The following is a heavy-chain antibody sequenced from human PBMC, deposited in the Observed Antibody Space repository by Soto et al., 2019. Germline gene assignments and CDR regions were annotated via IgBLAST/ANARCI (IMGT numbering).Heavy chain of an antibody. CDR2: ISSSSSYI. V-gene: IGHV3-21*01. CDR3: ARAFNSYNYYYGMDV. J-gene: IGHJ6*02. D-gene: IGHD1-20*01. Sequence: GGSLRLSCAASGFTFSSYSMNWVRQAPGKGLEWVSSISSSSSYIYYADSVKGRFTISRDNAKNSLYLQMNSLRAEDTAVYYCARAFNSYNYYYGMDVWGQGTTVTVSS. CDR1: GFTFSSYS.